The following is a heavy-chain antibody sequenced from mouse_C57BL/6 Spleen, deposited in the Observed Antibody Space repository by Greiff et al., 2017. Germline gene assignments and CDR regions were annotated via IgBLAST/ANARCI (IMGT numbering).Heavy chain of an antibody. CDR3: ARSTTVDPHWYFDV. V-gene: IGHV1-64*01. D-gene: IGHD1-1*01. CDR1: GYTFTSYW. CDR2: IHPNSGST. J-gene: IGHJ1*03. Sequence: QVQLQQPGAELVKPGASVKLSCKASGYTFTSYWMHWVKQRPGQGLEGIGMIHPNSGSTNYNEKFKSKATLTVDKSSSTAYMQLSSLTSEDSAVYYCARSTTVDPHWYFDVWGTGTTVTVSS.